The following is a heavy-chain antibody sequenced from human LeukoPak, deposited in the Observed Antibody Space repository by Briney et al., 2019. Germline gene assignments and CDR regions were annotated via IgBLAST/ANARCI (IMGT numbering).Heavy chain of an antibody. V-gene: IGHV1-46*01. CDR3: ARDYGDYVLSY. Sequence: GASVKVSCKASGYTFTSYYMHWVRQAPGQGLEWMGIINPSGGSTSYAQKFQGRVIMTRDTSTSTVYMELSSLRSEDTAVYYCARDYGDYVLSYWGQGTLVTVSS. J-gene: IGHJ4*02. D-gene: IGHD4-17*01. CDR1: GYTFTSYY. CDR2: INPSGGST.